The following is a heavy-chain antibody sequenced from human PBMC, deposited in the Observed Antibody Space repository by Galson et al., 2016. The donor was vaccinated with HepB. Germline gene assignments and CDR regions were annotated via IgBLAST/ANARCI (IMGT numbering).Heavy chain of an antibody. CDR2: IKSEIDNGTT. Sequence: SLRLSCAASGFTLKSGWMSWVRQAPGKGLEWIGRIKSEIDNGTTDYAAPVKSRFTILRDDSTNTVYLQMNRLKTEDTAIYDCTTEAIMIRGVEAWWFDPWGKGTLVTVSS. CDR1: GFTLKSGW. V-gene: IGHV3-15*01. CDR3: TTEAIMIRGVEAWWFDP. J-gene: IGHJ5*02. D-gene: IGHD3-10*01.